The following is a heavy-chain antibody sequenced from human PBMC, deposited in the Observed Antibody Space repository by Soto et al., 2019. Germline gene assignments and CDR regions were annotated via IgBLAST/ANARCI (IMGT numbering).Heavy chain of an antibody. CDR1: SGSISSSNW. D-gene: IGHD4-4*01. V-gene: IGHV4-4*02. CDR3: ARVNSRGIYYYMDV. CDR2: IYHSGST. J-gene: IGHJ6*03. Sequence: PSETLSLTCAVSSGSISSSNWWSWVRQPPGKGLEWIGEIYHSGSTNYNPSLKSRVTISVDKSKNQFSLKLSSVTAADTAVYYCARVNSRGIYYYMDVWGKGTTVTVSS.